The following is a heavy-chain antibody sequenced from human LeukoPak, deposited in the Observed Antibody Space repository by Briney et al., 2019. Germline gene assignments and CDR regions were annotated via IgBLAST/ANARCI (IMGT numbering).Heavy chain of an antibody. V-gene: IGHV1-69*13. CDR1: GGTFSSYA. CDR2: IIPIFGTA. J-gene: IGHJ5*02. CDR3: ARDRGELRVWFDP. Sequence: GGSVKVSCKASGGTFSSYAISWVRQAPGQGLEWMGGIIPIFGTANYAQKFQGRATITADESTSTAYMELSSLRSEDTAVYYCARDRGELRVWFDPWGQGTLVTVSS. D-gene: IGHD1-1*01.